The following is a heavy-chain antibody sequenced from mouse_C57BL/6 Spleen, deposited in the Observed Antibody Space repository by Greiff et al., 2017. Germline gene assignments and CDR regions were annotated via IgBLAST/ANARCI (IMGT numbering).Heavy chain of an antibody. CDR2: IYPGDGDT. V-gene: IGHV1-82*01. Sequence: QVQLQQSGPELVKPGASVKISCKASGYAFSSSWMNWVKQRPGKGLEWIGRIYPGDGDTNYNGKFKGKATLTADKSSSTAYMQLSSLTSEDSAVYCCARDSSGYDWFAYWGQGTLVTVSA. CDR3: ARDSSGYDWFAY. CDR1: GYAFSSSW. J-gene: IGHJ3*01. D-gene: IGHD3-2*02.